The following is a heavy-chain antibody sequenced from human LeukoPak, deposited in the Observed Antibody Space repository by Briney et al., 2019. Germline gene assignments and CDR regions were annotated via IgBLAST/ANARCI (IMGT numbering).Heavy chain of an antibody. CDR2: IKEDGSET. D-gene: IGHD3-10*01. Sequence: GGSLRLSCAASGFTFSSYGMHWVRQAPGTGLEWVAIIKEDGSETYSMDSVKGRFTISRDNAKNSLYLQMNSLRAEDTAVYYCQVRYYGSGSYPESDYWGQGTLVTVSS. V-gene: IGHV3-7*01. CDR1: GFTFSSYG. CDR3: QVRYYGSGSYPESDY. J-gene: IGHJ4*02.